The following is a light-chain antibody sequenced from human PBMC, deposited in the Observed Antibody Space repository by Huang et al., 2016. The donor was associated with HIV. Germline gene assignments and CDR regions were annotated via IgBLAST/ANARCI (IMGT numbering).Light chain of an antibody. V-gene: IGKV3-20*01. CDR2: AAS. CDR1: QTVSNDY. CDR3: QQYALSPWT. J-gene: IGKJ1*01. Sequence: EIVLTQSPGTLSLSPGQRLTLSCRASQTVSNDYLAWYQQKPGQSPRLHIYAASTRAAGIPDRFSGSGSATDFILTVSRLEPEDSAVYYCQQYALSPWTFGHGTKVEI.